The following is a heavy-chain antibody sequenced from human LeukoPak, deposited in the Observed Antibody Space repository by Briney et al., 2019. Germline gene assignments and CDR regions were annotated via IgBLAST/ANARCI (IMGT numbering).Heavy chain of an antibody. J-gene: IGHJ4*02. CDR3: AKLAVRGVILPPDY. CDR2: IRYDGSNK. Sequence: PGGSLRLSCAASGFTFSSYEMHWVRQAPGKGLEWVAFIRYDGSNKYYADSVKGRFTISRDNSKNTLYLQMNSLRAEDTAVYYCAKLAVRGVILPPDYWGQGTLVTVSP. D-gene: IGHD3-10*01. CDR1: GFTFSSYE. V-gene: IGHV3-30*02.